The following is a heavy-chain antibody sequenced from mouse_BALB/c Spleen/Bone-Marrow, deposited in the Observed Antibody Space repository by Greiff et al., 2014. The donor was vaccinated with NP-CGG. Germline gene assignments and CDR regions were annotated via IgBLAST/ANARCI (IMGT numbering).Heavy chain of an antibody. V-gene: IGHV2-6-5*01. CDR1: GFSLTDYG. CDR3: AKRGGLGPYWYFDV. CDR2: IWGGGST. J-gene: IGHJ1*01. D-gene: IGHD4-1*01. Sequence: VKLAESGPGLVAPSQSLSITCTVSGFSLTDYGVSWIRQPPGKGLEWLGVIWGGGSTYYNSALKSRLSISKDNSKSQVFLKMNSLQTDDTAMYYCAKRGGLGPYWYFDVWGAGTTVTVSS.